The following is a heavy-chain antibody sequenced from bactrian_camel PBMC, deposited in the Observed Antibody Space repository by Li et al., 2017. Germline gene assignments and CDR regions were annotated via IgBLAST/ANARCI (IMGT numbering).Heavy chain of an antibody. V-gene: IGHV3-2*01. Sequence: HVQLVESGGGLVQPGGSLRLSCAASGFSSSSYYMSWVRQAPGKGLEWVSSIYTGGGSTYYADSVKGRFTISKDNAKNTVYLQMNSLKPEDTAVYYCAAASATVFDWGQGTQVTVS. CDR1: GFSSSSYY. CDR2: IYTGGGST. J-gene: IGHJ4*01. CDR3: AAASATVFD.